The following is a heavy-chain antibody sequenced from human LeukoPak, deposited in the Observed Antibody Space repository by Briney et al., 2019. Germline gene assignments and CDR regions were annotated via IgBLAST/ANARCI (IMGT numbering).Heavy chain of an antibody. CDR3: ARGSSYYDFWSGSMFDP. D-gene: IGHD3-3*01. V-gene: IGHV3-7*03. CDR1: GFTFSSYW. CDR2: IKQDGSEK. J-gene: IGHJ5*02. Sequence: GGSLRLSCAASGFTFSSYWMSWVRQAPGKGLEWVANIKQDGSEKYYVDSVKGRFTISRDNAKNSLYLQMNSLRAEDTAVYYCARGSSYYDFWSGSMFDPWGQGTLVTVSS.